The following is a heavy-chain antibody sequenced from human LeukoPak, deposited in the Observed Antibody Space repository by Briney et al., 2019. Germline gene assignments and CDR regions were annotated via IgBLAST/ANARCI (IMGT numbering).Heavy chain of an antibody. V-gene: IGHV4-34*01. CDR3: ANLLSMVRGVIRYYGMDV. Sequence: SETLSLTCAVYGGSFSGYYWSWIRQPPGKGLEWIGEINHSGSTNYNPSLKSRVTISVDTSKNQFSLKLSSVTAAVTAVYYCANLLSMVRGVIRYYGMDVWGQGTTVTVSS. D-gene: IGHD3-10*01. CDR1: GGSFSGYY. CDR2: INHSGST. J-gene: IGHJ6*02.